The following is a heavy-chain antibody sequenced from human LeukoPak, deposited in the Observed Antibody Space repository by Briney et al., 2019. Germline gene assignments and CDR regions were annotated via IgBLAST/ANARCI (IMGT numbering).Heavy chain of an antibody. V-gene: IGHV4-4*07. CDR3: AREPPANLFLRYFDWSRAFDY. Sequence: SETLSLTCTVSGGSISFDFWTRIQPPAGKGLEWIGRISTSGSADYNPSLKTRVTMSLDTSKNQFSLKLSSVTAADTAVYYCAREPPANLFLRYFDWSRAFDYWGQGTLVTVSS. CDR2: ISTSGSA. CDR1: GGSISFDF. J-gene: IGHJ4*02. D-gene: IGHD3-9*01.